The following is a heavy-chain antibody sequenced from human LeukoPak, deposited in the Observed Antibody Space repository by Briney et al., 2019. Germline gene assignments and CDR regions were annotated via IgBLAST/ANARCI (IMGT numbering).Heavy chain of an antibody. Sequence: GGSLRLSCAASGFTFSSYAMSWVRQAPGKGLEWVSYISSSSRTIYYADSMKGRFTISRDNAKNSLYLQMNSLRAEDTAVYYCARDPRAAGEIWGQGTLVTVSS. V-gene: IGHV3-48*01. CDR1: GFTFSSYA. CDR2: ISSSSRTI. J-gene: IGHJ4*02. CDR3: ARDPRAAGEI. D-gene: IGHD6-13*01.